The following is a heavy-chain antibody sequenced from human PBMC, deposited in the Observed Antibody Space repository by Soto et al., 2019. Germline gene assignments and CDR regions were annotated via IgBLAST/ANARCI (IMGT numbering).Heavy chain of an antibody. J-gene: IGHJ4*02. CDR3: VVDTSGLLGY. V-gene: IGHV3-33*03. Sequence: GGSLRLSCAASGFTFSSNGMHWVRQAPGKGLEWVAVIWYDGNKKYYGDSVRGRFTISRDNSKNTLYLEMNSLRAEDTAVYYCVVDTSGLLGYWGQGPQVTVSS. CDR2: IWYDGNKK. D-gene: IGHD3-22*01. CDR1: GFTFSSNG.